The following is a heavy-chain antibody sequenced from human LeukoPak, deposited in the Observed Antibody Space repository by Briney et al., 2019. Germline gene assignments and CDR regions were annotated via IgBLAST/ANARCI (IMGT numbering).Heavy chain of an antibody. D-gene: IGHD6-19*01. CDR2: MNPNSGNT. V-gene: IGHV1-8*01. CDR3: AKTSLSGWYVPGAFDI. CDR1: GYTFTSYD. J-gene: IGHJ3*02. Sequence: ASVKVSCKASGYTFTSYDINWVRQATGQGLEWMGWMNPNSGNTGFAQKFQGRLTMTRNTSISTAYMELSSLRSEDTAVYYCAKTSLSGWYVPGAFDIWGQGTMVTVSS.